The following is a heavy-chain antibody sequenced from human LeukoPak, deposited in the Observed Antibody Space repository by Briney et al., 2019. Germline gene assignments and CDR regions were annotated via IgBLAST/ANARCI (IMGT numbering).Heavy chain of an antibody. CDR3: ARALIAAAGTGWFDP. CDR2: INHSGST. CDR1: GGSFSGYY. D-gene: IGHD6-13*01. V-gene: IGHV4-34*01. Sequence: PSETLSLTCAVYGGSFSGYYWSWIRQPPGKGLEWIGEINHSGSTNYNPSLKSRVTISVDTSKNQFSLRLSSVTAADTAAYYCARALIAAAGTGWFDPWGQGTLVTVSS. J-gene: IGHJ5*02.